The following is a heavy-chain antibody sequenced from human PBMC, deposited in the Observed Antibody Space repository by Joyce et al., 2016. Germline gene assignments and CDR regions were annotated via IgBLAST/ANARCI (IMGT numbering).Heavy chain of an antibody. CDR2: ISDTSYYI. Sequence: QLVESGGGVVKPGGSLRLSCEASGSTFSTSSMSWFRQAPGKGVEWVEAISDTSYYICHAETVRGRFTVSRDNAKKTLYLQMNSLRAEDSAVFYCARGGISYYYAMDVWGQGTTVTVSS. CDR3: ARGGISYYYAMDV. D-gene: IGHD3-16*01. V-gene: IGHV3-21*01. J-gene: IGHJ6*02. CDR1: GSTFSTSS.